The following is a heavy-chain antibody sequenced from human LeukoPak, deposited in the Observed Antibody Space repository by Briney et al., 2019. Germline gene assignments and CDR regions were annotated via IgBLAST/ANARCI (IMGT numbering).Heavy chain of an antibody. V-gene: IGHV4-59*01. D-gene: IGHD6-13*01. J-gene: IGHJ5*02. CDR2: IYYSGST. CDR1: NDSISSYY. CDR3: ARTDPIAAAGNWFDP. Sequence: SETLSLTCTVSNDSISSYYWSWIRQPPGKGLEWIGYIYYSGSTNYNPSLKSRVTISVDTSKNQFSLKLSSVTAADTAVYYCARTDPIAAAGNWFDPWGQGTLVTVSS.